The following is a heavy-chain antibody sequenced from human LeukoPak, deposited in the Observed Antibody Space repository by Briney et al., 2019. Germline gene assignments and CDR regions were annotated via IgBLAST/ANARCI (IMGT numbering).Heavy chain of an antibody. Sequence: ASVKVCCKASGYTFTGCYMHWVRQAPGQGLERMGWINSNTGGRNYAQKFQGRVTMTRDTSISTAYMELSRLRSDDTAVYYCARGGSLDIWGQGTMVTVSS. CDR3: ARGGSLDI. D-gene: IGHD3-10*01. J-gene: IGHJ3*02. V-gene: IGHV1-2*02. CDR1: GYTFTGCY. CDR2: INSNTGGR.